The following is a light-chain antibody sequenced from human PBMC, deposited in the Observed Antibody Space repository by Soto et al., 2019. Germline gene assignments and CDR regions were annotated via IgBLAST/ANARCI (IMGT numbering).Light chain of an antibody. J-gene: IGLJ1*01. CDR3: GTWDSSLSARQYV. V-gene: IGLV1-51*02. Sequence: QSVLTQPPSVSAAPGQKVTISCSGSSSNIGSNYVSWYQQLPGTAPKLLIYENNKRPSGIPDRFSGSKSGTSATLGITGLQTGGEADYYCGTWDSSLSARQYVFGTGTKVTVL. CDR2: ENN. CDR1: SSNIGSNY.